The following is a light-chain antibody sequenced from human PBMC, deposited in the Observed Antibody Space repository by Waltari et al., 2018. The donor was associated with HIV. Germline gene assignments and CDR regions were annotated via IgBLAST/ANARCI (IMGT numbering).Light chain of an antibody. V-gene: IGLV1-40*01. CDR1: TSNLGANFD. CDR2: GNN. Sequence: QSVLTQQPSVSGAPGQTVTVSCTGSTSNLGANFDVHWYQHLPGTAPKLLIYGNNNRPSGVPARFSGSRSGSSASLAITGLQAEDEADYYCQSYDNVLTAVIFGGGTKVTVL. J-gene: IGLJ2*01. CDR3: QSYDNVLTAVI.